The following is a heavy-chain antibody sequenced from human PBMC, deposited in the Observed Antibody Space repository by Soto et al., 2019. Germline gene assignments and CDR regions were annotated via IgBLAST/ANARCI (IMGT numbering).Heavy chain of an antibody. D-gene: IGHD2-2*02. CDR1: GYTFTIYA. J-gene: IGHJ5*02. Sequence: ASVKVSCKASGYTFTIYAMHWVRQAPGQRRERMGWINAGNGNTKYSQKFQGRVTITRDTSASTAYMELSSLRSEDTAVYYCARLVKVLVPAAIPVTHVWFDPWGQGTLVTVS. CDR3: ARLVKVLVPAAIPVTHVWFDP. CDR2: INAGNGNT. V-gene: IGHV1-3*01.